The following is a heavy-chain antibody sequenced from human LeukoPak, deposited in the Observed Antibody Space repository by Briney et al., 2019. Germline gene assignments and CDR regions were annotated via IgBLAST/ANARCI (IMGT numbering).Heavy chain of an antibody. CDR1: GGSLSNYY. Sequence: SETLSLTCTVSGGSLSNYYWSWIRQPPGKGLEWIGYISYSGSTNDNPSLKSRVTISVDTSKNQFSLKLSSVTATDTAVYFCARYYGSSGSLDYWGQGTLVTVSS. J-gene: IGHJ4*02. CDR3: ARYYGSSGSLDY. V-gene: IGHV4-59*01. D-gene: IGHD3-22*01. CDR2: ISYSGST.